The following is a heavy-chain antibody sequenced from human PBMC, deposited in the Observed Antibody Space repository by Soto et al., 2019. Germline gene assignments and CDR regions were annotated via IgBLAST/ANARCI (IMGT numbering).Heavy chain of an antibody. J-gene: IGHJ3*02. Sequence: HPGGSLRLSCAASGFTVSGDHMSWVRQAPGKGLECIAVIYYGGTTYYADSVQGRFTVSRDSSKNTLHLQMNDLRADDTAVYYCAREAAGFDIWGQGTMVTVSS. V-gene: IGHV3-53*01. CDR2: IYYGGTT. D-gene: IGHD6-13*01. CDR1: GFTVSGDH. CDR3: AREAAGFDI.